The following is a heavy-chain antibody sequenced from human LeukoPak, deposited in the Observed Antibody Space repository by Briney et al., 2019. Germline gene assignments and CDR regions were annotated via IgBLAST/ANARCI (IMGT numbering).Heavy chain of an antibody. Sequence: PSETLSLTCTVSGGSIGSSSYYWGWIRQPPGKGLEWIGTIYYSGITYYKPSLKSRVTISVDTSKNQFSLKLSSVTAADTAVYYCARLRRDGYKDTFDIWGQGTMVTVSS. CDR3: ARLRRDGYKDTFDI. J-gene: IGHJ3*02. V-gene: IGHV4-39*01. D-gene: IGHD5-24*01. CDR1: GGSIGSSSYY. CDR2: IYYSGIT.